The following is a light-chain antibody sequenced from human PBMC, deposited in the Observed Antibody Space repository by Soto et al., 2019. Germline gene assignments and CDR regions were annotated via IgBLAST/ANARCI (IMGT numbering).Light chain of an antibody. V-gene: IGLV1-51*01. CDR2: ENN. CDR3: GSWDDSLNVGA. Sequence: QSALTQPASVSGSPGQSITISCTGTSSDVVFYNLVSWYQQLPGTAPKLLIYENNKRPSGIPDRFSGSKSGTSATLGITGLQTGDEAVYYCGSWDDSLNVGAFGGGTKLTVL. J-gene: IGLJ2*01. CDR1: SSDVVFYNL.